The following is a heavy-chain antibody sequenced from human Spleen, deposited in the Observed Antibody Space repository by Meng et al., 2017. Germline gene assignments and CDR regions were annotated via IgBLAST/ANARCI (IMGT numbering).Heavy chain of an antibody. CDR2: INTNTGNP. Sequence: QVQLVQSGSELKKPGASVKVSCKASGYTFTTYTMHWVRQAPGQGLEWLGLINTNTGNPTYAPGFTGRFVFSLGTSISTAYLQISGLRAEDTAMYYCARTKEYYDSSFDLWGQGTLVTVSS. CDR1: GYTFTTYT. D-gene: IGHD3-22*01. CDR3: ARTKEYYDSSFDL. J-gene: IGHJ4*02. V-gene: IGHV7-4-1*02.